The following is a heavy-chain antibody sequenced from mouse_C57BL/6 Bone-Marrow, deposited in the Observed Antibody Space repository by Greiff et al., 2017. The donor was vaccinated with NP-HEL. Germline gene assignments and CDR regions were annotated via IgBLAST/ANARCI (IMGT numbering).Heavy chain of an antibody. CDR2: INPYNGGT. CDR1: GYTFTDYY. Sequence: EVQRVESGPVLVKPGASVKMSCKASGYTFTDYYMNWVKQSHGKSLEWIGVINPYNGGTSYNQKFKGKATLTVDKSSSTAYMELNSLTSEDSAVYYCARGSTWFAYWGQGTLVTVSA. CDR3: ARGSTWFAY. J-gene: IGHJ3*01. V-gene: IGHV1-19*01.